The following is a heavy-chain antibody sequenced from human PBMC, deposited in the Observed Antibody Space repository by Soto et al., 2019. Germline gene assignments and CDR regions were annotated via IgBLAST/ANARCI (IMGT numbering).Heavy chain of an antibody. Sequence: SETLSLTCTVSGGSISSSSYYWVWIRQPPGKGLEWIGSIYYSGSTYYNPSLKSRVTISVDTSKNQFSLKLSSVTAADTAVYYCARHAFRSYGDAFDIWGQGTMVTVSS. CDR3: ARHAFRSYGDAFDI. CDR2: IYYSGST. J-gene: IGHJ3*02. CDR1: GGSISSSSYY. D-gene: IGHD5-18*01. V-gene: IGHV4-39*01.